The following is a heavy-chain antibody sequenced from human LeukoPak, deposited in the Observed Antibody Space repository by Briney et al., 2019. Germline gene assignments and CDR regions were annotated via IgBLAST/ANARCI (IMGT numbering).Heavy chain of an antibody. V-gene: IGHV3-23*01. J-gene: IGHJ4*02. D-gene: IGHD6-6*01. Sequence: GGSLRLSCAGSGFTFSSYAMSWVRQAPGKGLEWVSAISGSGGSTYYADSVKGRFTISRDNSKNTLYLQMNSLRAEDTAVYYCAKEYYLAARFRWGFDYWGQGTLVTVSS. CDR2: ISGSGGST. CDR3: AKEYYLAARFRWGFDY. CDR1: GFTFSSYA.